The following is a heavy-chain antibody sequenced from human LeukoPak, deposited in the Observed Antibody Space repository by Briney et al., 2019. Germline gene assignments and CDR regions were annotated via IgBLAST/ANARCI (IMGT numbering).Heavy chain of an antibody. J-gene: IGHJ3*02. CDR1: GGSISRYY. V-gene: IGHV4-59*01. CDR3: ARGRVPATVVTSLDAFDI. D-gene: IGHD4-23*01. CDR2: IHYSGST. Sequence: SETLSLTCTVSGGSISRYYWSWIRQPPGKGLEWIGYIHYSGSTKYNPSLKSRVTISVDTSKNQFSLKLSSVTAADTAVYYCARGRVPATVVTSLDAFDIWGQGTMVTVSS.